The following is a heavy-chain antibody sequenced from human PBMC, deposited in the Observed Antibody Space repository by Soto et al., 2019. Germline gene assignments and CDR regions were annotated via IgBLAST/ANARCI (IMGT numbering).Heavy chain of an antibody. J-gene: IGHJ3*02. D-gene: IGHD3-10*01. Sequence: SETLSLTCTVSGGSISSYYWSWIRQPPGKGLEWIGYIYYSGSTNYNPSLKSRVTISVDTSKNQFSLKLSSVTAAVTAVYYCARGVVGLSGSGRFVTYYAFDIWGQGTMVTVSS. CDR1: GGSISSYY. CDR3: ARGVVGLSGSGRFVTYYAFDI. V-gene: IGHV4-59*01. CDR2: IYYSGST.